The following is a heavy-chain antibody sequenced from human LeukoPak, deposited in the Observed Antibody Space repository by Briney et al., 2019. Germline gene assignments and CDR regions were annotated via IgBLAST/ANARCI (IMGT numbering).Heavy chain of an antibody. Sequence: GGSLRLSCAASGFTFSTYTMNWVRQAPGTGLEWVSSISSSGTYIYYADSVRGRFTISRDNPKNSLFLQMDSLRGEDTAVYYCARRYYDYVWGSYPPDYWGQGTLVTVSS. V-gene: IGHV3-21*01. CDR3: ARRYYDYVWGSYPPDY. J-gene: IGHJ4*02. CDR1: GFTFSTYT. D-gene: IGHD3-16*02. CDR2: ISSSGTYI.